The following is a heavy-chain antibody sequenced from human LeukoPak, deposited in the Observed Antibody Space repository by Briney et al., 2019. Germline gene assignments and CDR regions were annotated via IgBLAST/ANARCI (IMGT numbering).Heavy chain of an antibody. J-gene: IGHJ6*02. Sequence: PGGSLRLSCAASGFTFNSYAMSWVRQAPWERLQWVSGISDSGGNTYYADSVRGRFTISRDNSKNTLYLQMNSLRAEDTAVYYCAKYGSTSALYYYYGMDVWGQGTTVTVSS. V-gene: IGHV3-23*01. CDR3: AKYGSTSALYYYYGMDV. CDR2: ISDSGGNT. CDR1: GFTFNSYA. D-gene: IGHD5/OR15-5a*01.